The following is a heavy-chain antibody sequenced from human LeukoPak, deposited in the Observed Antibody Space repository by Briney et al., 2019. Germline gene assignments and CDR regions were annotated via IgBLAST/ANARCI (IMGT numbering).Heavy chain of an antibody. J-gene: IGHJ6*03. CDR2: ITAFNGNT. CDR1: GFALYKYN. CDR3: ARNTYGYKFSMDV. Sequence: VASVRVSCKASGFALYKYNIVWVRQAPGQGLEWVGWITAFNGNTNYAQKVQGRVTMTTDTSTSTSYMELRNLRSDDTAMYYCARNTYGYKFSMDVWGKGTTVIISS. D-gene: IGHD5-24*01. V-gene: IGHV1-18*04.